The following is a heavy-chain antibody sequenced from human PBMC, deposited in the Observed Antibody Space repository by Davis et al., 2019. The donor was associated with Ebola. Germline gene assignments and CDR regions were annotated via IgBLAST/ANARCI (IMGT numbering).Heavy chain of an antibody. J-gene: IGHJ4*02. CDR3: ARRGSTMVRGVIYFDY. CDR2: IYHSGST. Sequence: PSETLSLTCAVSGGSISSSNWWSWVRQPPGKGLEWIGEIYHSGSTNYNPSLKSRVTISVDTSKNQFSLKLSSVTAADTAVYYCARRGSTMVRGVIYFDYWGQGTLVTVSS. D-gene: IGHD3-10*01. CDR1: GGSISSSNW. V-gene: IGHV4-4*02.